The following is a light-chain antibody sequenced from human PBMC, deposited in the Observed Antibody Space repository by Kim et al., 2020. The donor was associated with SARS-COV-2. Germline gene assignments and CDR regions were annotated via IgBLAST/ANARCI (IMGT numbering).Light chain of an antibody. J-gene: IGLJ2*01. V-gene: IGLV2-23*02. Sequence: QSFTISCTVTSSDVGRYNVVSWYQQYPGKAPKLIIYEVTKRPSGVSNRFSGSKSGNTASLTISGLQAEDEADYYCSSYAGHKIFLLFGGGTQLTVL. CDR3: SSYAGHKIFLL. CDR1: SSDVGRYNV. CDR2: EVT.